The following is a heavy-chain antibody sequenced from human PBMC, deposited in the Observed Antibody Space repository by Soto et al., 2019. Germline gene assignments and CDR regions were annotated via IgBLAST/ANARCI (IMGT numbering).Heavy chain of an antibody. V-gene: IGHV1-2*02. CDR1: GYTFTNYY. J-gene: IGHJ4*02. Sequence: ASVKVSCKASGYTFTNYYMHWVRQAPGQGLEWMRWMNPRSGGTKYAQAFQDRVTMTRDASISTAYMEVTSLRHGDTAVYYCARDGTLFESNSYYFLYWGQGTLVTVSS. CDR2: MNPRSGGT. D-gene: IGHD1-26*01. CDR3: ARDGTLFESNSYYFLY.